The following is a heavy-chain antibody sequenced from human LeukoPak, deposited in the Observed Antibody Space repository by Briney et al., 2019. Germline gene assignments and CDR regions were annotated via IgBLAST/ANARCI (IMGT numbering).Heavy chain of an antibody. Sequence: SETLSLTCTVSGGYISSSSYYCGWIRQPPGKGLEWIGSIYYSGSTYYNPSLQSRVTISVDTSKNQFSLKSSSVTAADTAVYYRARSYCSSTSCYAVGAFDIWGQGTMVTVSS. V-gene: IGHV4-39*01. CDR2: IYYSGST. CDR1: GGYISSSSYY. D-gene: IGHD2-2*01. CDR3: ARSYCSSTSCYAVGAFDI. J-gene: IGHJ3*02.